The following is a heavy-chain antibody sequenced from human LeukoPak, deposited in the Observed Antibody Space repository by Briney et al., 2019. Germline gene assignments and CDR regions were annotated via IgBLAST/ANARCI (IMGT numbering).Heavy chain of an antibody. CDR1: GFTFSSYS. CDR3: ARGTLRYFDWLLAFDY. D-gene: IGHD3-9*01. V-gene: IGHV3-21*01. CDR2: ISSSSSYI. Sequence: GGSLRLSCAASGFTFSSYSMNWVRRAPGKGLEWVSSISSSSSYIYYADSVKGRFTISRDNAKNSLYLQMNSLRAEDTAVYYCARGTLRYFDWLLAFDYWGQGTLVTVSS. J-gene: IGHJ4*02.